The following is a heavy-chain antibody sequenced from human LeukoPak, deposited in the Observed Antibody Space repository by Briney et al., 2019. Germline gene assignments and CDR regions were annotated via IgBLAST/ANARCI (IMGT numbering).Heavy chain of an antibody. CDR2: MNPNSGNT. CDR3: AYYVGHCSGGSCYGYFDY. Sequence: ASVKVSCKASGYTFTSYDINWVRQATGQGLEWMGWMNPNSGNTGYAQKFQGRVTITRNTSISTAYMELSSLRSEDTAVYYCAYYVGHCSGGSCYGYFDYWGQGTLVTVSS. D-gene: IGHD2-15*01. V-gene: IGHV1-8*03. J-gene: IGHJ4*02. CDR1: GYTFTSYD.